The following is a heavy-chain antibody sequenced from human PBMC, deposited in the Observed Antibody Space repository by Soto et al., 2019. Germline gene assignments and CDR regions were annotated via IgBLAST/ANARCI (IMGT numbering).Heavy chain of an antibody. CDR2: ISAYNGNT. V-gene: IGHV1-18*01. CDR3: ARDWDIVVVTNRGYFDY. CDR1: GYTFTSYG. Sequence: ASVKVSCKASGYTFTSYGISWVRQAPGQGLEWMGWISAYNGNTNYAQKLQGRVTMTTDTSTRTAYMELRSLRSDDTAVYYCARDWDIVVVTNRGYFDYWGQGTLVTVSS. D-gene: IGHD2-2*01. J-gene: IGHJ4*02.